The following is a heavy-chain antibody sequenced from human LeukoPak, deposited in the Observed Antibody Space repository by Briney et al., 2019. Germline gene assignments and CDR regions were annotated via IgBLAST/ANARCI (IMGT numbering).Heavy chain of an antibody. CDR3: ARTDYDLWSEGY. CDR2: INPNSGGT. Sequence: ASVKVSCKASGYTFTGYYMHWVRQAPGQGLEWMGWINPNSGGTNYAQKFQGRVTMTRDTSISTAYMELSRLRSDDTAVYYCARTDYDLWSEGYWGQGTLVTVSS. CDR1: GYTFTGYY. V-gene: IGHV1-2*02. D-gene: IGHD3-3*01. J-gene: IGHJ4*02.